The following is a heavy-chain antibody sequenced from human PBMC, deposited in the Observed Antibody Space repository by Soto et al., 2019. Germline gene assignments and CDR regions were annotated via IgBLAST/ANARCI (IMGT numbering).Heavy chain of an antibody. D-gene: IGHD3-22*01. Sequence: EVPLVESGGGLVQPGGSLRLSCAASGFTVSSNYMSWVRQAPGKGLEWVSVIYSGGSTYYADSVKGRFTISRDNSKNTLYLQMNSLRAEDTAVYYCARGGGVDSSGYWPLHYWGQGTLVTVSS. CDR2: IYSGGST. J-gene: IGHJ4*02. CDR1: GFTVSSNY. CDR3: ARGGGVDSSGYWPLHY. V-gene: IGHV3-66*01.